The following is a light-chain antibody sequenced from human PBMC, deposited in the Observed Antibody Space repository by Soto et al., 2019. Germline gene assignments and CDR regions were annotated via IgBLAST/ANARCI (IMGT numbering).Light chain of an antibody. J-gene: IGKJ1*01. Sequence: DIQMTQSPSTLSASVGDSVTNTCRASQSISSWLAWYQQKPGKAPKLLIYKASSLESGVPSRFSGSGSGTEFTLTISSLQPDDFATYYCQQYNSYSWTFGQGTKVEIK. CDR2: KAS. CDR3: QQYNSYSWT. CDR1: QSISSW. V-gene: IGKV1-5*03.